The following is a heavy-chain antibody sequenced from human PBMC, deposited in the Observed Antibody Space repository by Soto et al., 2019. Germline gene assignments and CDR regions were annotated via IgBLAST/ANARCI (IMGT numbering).Heavy chain of an antibody. D-gene: IGHD3-3*01. V-gene: IGHV5-51*03. J-gene: IGHJ5*02. Sequence: EVQLVQSGAEVKKPGASLKISCKVSGYSFTIYWIGWVRQMPGKGLEWMGLIYPGDSDTRYSPSFQGQVTISADESISTADLQWRSRKDSDTAMYYCARLPKLYDFWSGYRFEYNGFDHWGQGPLVTVSS. CDR3: ARLPKLYDFWSGYRFEYNGFDH. CDR2: IYPGDSDT. CDR1: GYSFTIYW.